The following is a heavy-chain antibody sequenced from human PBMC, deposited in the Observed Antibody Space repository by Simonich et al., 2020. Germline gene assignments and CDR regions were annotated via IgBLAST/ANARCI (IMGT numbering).Heavy chain of an antibody. Sequence: QVQLVQSGAEVKKPGASVKVSCKASGYTFTGYYMHWVRQAPGQGLEWMGWINPNSGGTNYAQNFQGRVTMTRDTSISPAYMGLSRLRSDDTAVYYCARVRFEAFDIWGQGTMVTVSS. V-gene: IGHV1-2*02. CDR2: INPNSGGT. J-gene: IGHJ3*02. CDR1: GYTFTGYY. CDR3: ARVRFEAFDI.